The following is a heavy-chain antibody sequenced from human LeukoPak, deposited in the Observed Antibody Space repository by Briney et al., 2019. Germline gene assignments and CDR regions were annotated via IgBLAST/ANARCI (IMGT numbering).Heavy chain of an antibody. CDR1: GFTFSSYW. J-gene: IGHJ4*02. D-gene: IGHD4-11*01. V-gene: IGHV3-7*04. CDR3: ARDRGYSTFDF. CDR2: INQDESEE. Sequence: GGSLRLSCAASGFTFSSYWMSWVRQAPGKGLESVANINQDESEENFVDSVKGRFSISRDNAKRSLYLQMNSLRAEDTAMYYCARDRGYSTFDFWGQGTLVTVSS.